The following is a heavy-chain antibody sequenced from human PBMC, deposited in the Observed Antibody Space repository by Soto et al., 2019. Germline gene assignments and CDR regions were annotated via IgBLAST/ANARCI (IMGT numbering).Heavy chain of an antibody. D-gene: IGHD1-7*01. Sequence: QVPLQQSGPGLVKPSQTLSLTCAISGDSVSSNNAAWNWIRQSPSRGLEWLGRTYYRSRWYNDYAVSVESRITDNPDTYKNQFSLQLTSVTPEDTAVYYCAGTTSHYWYYMDVWGKGTTVTVSS. J-gene: IGHJ6*03. CDR1: GDSVSSNNAA. CDR2: TYYRSRWYN. V-gene: IGHV6-1*01. CDR3: AGTTSHYWYYMDV.